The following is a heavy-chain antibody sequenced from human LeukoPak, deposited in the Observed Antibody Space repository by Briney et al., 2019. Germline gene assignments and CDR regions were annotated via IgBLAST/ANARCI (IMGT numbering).Heavy chain of an antibody. CDR3: ARGPQYDFWSGYSSPGYYYYMDV. CDR1: GGTFSSYA. D-gene: IGHD3-3*01. CDR2: IIPIFGTA. V-gene: IGHV1-69*13. J-gene: IGHJ6*03. Sequence: GASVKVSCKASGGTFSSYAISWVRQAPGQGLEWMGGIIPIFGTANYAQKFQGRVTITADESTSTAYMELRSLRSEDTAVYYCARGPQYDFWSGYSSPGYYYYMDVWGKGTTVTVSS.